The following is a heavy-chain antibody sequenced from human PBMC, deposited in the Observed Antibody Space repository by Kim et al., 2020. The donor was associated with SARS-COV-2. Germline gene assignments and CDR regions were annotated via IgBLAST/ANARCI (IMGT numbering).Heavy chain of an antibody. Sequence: GESLKISCKGSGYSFTSYWIGWVRQMPGKGLEWMGIIYPGDSDTRYSPSFQGQVTISADKSISTAYLQWSSLKASDTAMYYCARPLNWNDPPWAFDIWGQGTMVTVSS. CDR2: IYPGDSDT. V-gene: IGHV5-51*01. J-gene: IGHJ3*02. CDR1: GYSFTSYW. CDR3: ARPLNWNDPPWAFDI. D-gene: IGHD1-20*01.